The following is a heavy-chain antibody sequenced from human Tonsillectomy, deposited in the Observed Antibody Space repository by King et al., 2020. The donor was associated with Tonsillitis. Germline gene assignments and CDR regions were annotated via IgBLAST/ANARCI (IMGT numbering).Heavy chain of an antibody. CDR1: GFTFSNHD. CDR2: ISSSTSYM. V-gene: IGHV3-21*01. J-gene: IGHJ6*03. D-gene: IGHD1-26*01. Sequence: DVQLVESGGGLVKPGGSLRLSCSASGFTFSNHDMNWVRQAPGKGLEWVSSISSSTSYMYYGDSVKGRFTISRDNAKNSLYLQMNSLRPEDTAVYYCARNPYSGSYYNSYYYYYLDVWGKGTTVTVSS. CDR3: ARNPYSGSYYNSYYYYYLDV.